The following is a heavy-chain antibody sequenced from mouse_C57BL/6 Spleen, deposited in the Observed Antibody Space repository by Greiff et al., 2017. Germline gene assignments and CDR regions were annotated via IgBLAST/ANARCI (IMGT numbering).Heavy chain of an antibody. CDR3: ARHALDYFEY. V-gene: IGHV1-62-2*01. CDR1: GYTFTEYT. CDR2: FYPGSGSI. Sequence: LQESGAELVKPGASVKLSCKASGYTFTEYTIHWVKQRSGQGLEWIGWFYPGSGSIKYNKKFKDKATMAADKSSITVYMELSRLTSEDSAVFCCARHALDYFEYWGHGPTLTVSS. J-gene: IGHJ2*01.